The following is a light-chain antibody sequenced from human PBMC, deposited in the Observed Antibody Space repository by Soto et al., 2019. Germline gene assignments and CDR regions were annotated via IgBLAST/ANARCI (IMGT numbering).Light chain of an antibody. J-gene: IGKJ2*01. CDR3: QMRFHWPPMYT. Sequence: EIVLTQSPVTLSLSPGERATLSCRASQSVSSYLAWYQQKPGQAPRLLIYDASNRATGIPARFSGSGSGTGFSLTISALEPEDFALYYCQMRFHWPPMYTFGQGTKLEIK. CDR2: DAS. V-gene: IGKV3-11*01. CDR1: QSVSSY.